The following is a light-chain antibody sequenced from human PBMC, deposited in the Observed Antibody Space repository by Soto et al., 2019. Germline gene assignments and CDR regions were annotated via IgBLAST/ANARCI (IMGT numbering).Light chain of an antibody. J-gene: IGKJ4*01. Sequence: DIQMTQSPSSLSASVGDRVTITCRASQTLNNYLSWYHQKPGKAPKLLLYAASTLQSGVPSRFSGSGSGTHFTLTISSLQPKDFGTYYCQQSYSSLTFGGGTKVAI. CDR1: QTLNNY. CDR2: AAS. CDR3: QQSYSSLT. V-gene: IGKV1-39*01.